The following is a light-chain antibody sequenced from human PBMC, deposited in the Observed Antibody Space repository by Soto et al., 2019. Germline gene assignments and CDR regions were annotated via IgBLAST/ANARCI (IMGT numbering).Light chain of an antibody. J-gene: IGLJ3*02. CDR1: SSDIGGFNY. V-gene: IGLV2-14*01. CDR3: SSYTTTSTLGV. CDR2: EVS. Sequence: QSVLTQPASVSGSPGQSITISCTGTSSDIGGFNYVSWYQQHPGTAPKLIIYEVSNRPSGISNRFSGSKSGNTASLTISGLQAEDEADYYCSSYTTTSTLGVFGGGTKLPS.